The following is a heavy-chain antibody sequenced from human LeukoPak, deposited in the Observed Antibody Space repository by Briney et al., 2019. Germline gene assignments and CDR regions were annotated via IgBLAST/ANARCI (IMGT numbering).Heavy chain of an antibody. CDR2: IGTGGDT. J-gene: IGHJ4*02. D-gene: IGHD3-22*01. CDR3: AIANTSGYYAY. V-gene: IGHV3-13*01. CDR1: GFTFSSYD. Sequence: GGSLRLSCAASGFTFSSYDMHWVRQATGKGLEWVSAIGTGGDTYYPGSVKGRFTISRENAKNSLYLQMNSLRAGDTAVYYCAIANTSGYYAYWGQGTLVTVSS.